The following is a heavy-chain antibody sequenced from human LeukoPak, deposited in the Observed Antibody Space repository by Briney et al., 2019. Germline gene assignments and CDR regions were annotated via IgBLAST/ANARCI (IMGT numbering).Heavy chain of an antibody. CDR3: ARARMGQLLGTVYYYYYMDV. V-gene: IGHV4-38-2*01. D-gene: IGHD1-1*01. CDR2: IYHSGST. J-gene: IGHJ6*03. CDR1: GYSISSGYY. Sequence: SETLSLTCAVSGYSISSGYYWGWIRQPPGKGLEWIGSIYHSGSTYYNPSLKSRVTISVDTSKNQFSLKLSSVTAADTAVYYWARARMGQLLGTVYYYYYMDVWGKGTTVTVSS.